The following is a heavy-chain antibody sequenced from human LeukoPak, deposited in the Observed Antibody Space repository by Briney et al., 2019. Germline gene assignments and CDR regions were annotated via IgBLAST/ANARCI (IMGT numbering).Heavy chain of an antibody. CDR3: ASGTITTVTDS. CDR1: GGSISSSNW. J-gene: IGHJ4*02. D-gene: IGHD4-17*01. Sequence: PSETLSLTCAISGGSISSSNWWTWVRQPPGKGLEWVGEIYLRGNTNYNPSLESRATISVDESKTQLSLRLESVTAADTAVYYWASGTITTVTDSCGPGALVTV. V-gene: IGHV4-4*02. CDR2: IYLRGNT.